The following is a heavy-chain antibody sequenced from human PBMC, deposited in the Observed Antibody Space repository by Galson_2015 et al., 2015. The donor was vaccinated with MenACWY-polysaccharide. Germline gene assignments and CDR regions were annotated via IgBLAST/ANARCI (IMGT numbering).Heavy chain of an antibody. V-gene: IGHV3-9*01. CDR1: GFTFDDYA. CDR3: AKGYSYSKSPVDH. D-gene: IGHD2-15*01. CDR2: ISWNSDII. J-gene: IGHJ4*02. Sequence: SLRLSCAASGFTFDDYAMHWVRQAPGKGLEWVSGISWNSDIIGYADSVKGRFTISRDSAKNSLYPQMNSLRPEDTALYYCAKGYSYSKSPVDHWGQGTLVTVSS.